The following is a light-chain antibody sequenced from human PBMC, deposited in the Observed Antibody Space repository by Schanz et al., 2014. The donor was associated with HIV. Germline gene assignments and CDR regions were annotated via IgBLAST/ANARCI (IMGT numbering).Light chain of an antibody. CDR2: AAS. J-gene: IGKJ1*01. CDR3: QQYNSYSPWT. V-gene: IGKV1-39*01. Sequence: DIQMTQSPSSLSASVGDRVTITCRASQSISRYLNWYQQKPGKAPKLLIYAASSLQSGVPSRFSGSGSGTDFTLTISSLQPEDFATYYCQQYNSYSPWTFGQGTKVEIK. CDR1: QSISRY.